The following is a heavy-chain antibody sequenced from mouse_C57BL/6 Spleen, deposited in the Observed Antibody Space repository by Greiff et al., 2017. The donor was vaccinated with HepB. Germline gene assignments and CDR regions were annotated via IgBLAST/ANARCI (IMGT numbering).Heavy chain of an antibody. D-gene: IGHD1-1*01. Sequence: VKLQESGPGLVQPSQSLSITCTVSGFSLTSYGVHWVRPSPGKGLEWLGVIWRGGSTDYNAAFISRLSISKDNSKSQVFFKMNSLQADDTAIYYCARNVYYGSSSWYFDVWGTGTTVTVSS. CDR1: GFSLTSYG. CDR3: ARNVYYGSSSWYFDV. V-gene: IGHV2-2*01. CDR2: IWRGGST. J-gene: IGHJ1*03.